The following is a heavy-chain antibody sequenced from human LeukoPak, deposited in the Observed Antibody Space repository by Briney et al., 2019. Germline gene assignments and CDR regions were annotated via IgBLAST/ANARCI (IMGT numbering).Heavy chain of an antibody. Sequence: GGSLRLSCAASGFTFSSYSMNWVRQAPGKGLGWVSYISSSSSTIYYADSVKGRFTISRDNAKNSLYLQMNSLRAEDTAVYYCARAAYSSTWYSRYFDLWGRGTLVTVSS. V-gene: IGHV3-48*01. CDR1: GFTFSSYS. CDR3: ARAAYSSTWYSRYFDL. J-gene: IGHJ2*01. D-gene: IGHD6-13*01. CDR2: ISSSSSTI.